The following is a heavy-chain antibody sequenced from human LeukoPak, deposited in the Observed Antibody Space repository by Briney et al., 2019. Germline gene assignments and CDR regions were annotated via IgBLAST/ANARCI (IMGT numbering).Heavy chain of an antibody. D-gene: IGHD3-9*01. V-gene: IGHV3-23*01. Sequence: GGSLRLSCAASGFTFSSYAMSWVRQAPGKGLEWVSAISGSGGSTYYADSVKGRFTISRDNSKNTLYLQMNSLRAEDTAVYYCAGDLYYDILTGYHSPGYFDYWGQGTLVTVSS. CDR2: ISGSGGST. J-gene: IGHJ4*02. CDR3: AGDLYYDILTGYHSPGYFDY. CDR1: GFTFSSYA.